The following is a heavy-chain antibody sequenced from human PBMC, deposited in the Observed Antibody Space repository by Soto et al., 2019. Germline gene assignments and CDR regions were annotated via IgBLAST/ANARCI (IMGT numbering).Heavy chain of an antibody. CDR1: GGSISSYY. J-gene: IGHJ6*02. D-gene: IGHD3-3*01. CDR3: ARAPPYYDFWSGYSYYYGMDV. Sequence: KPSETLSLTCTVSGGSISSYYWSWIRQPPGKGLEWIGYIYYSGSTNYNPSLKSRVTISVDTSKNQFSLKLSSVTAADTAVYYCARAPPYYDFWSGYSYYYGMDVWGQGTTVTVSS. CDR2: IYYSGST. V-gene: IGHV4-59*01.